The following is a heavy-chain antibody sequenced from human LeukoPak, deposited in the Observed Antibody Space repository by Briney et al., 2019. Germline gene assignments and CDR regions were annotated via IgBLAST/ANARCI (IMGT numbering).Heavy chain of an antibody. J-gene: IGHJ6*02. Sequence: GGSLRLSCAASGFTFSSYWMSWVRQAPGKGLEWVANIKQDGSEKYYVDSVKGRFTISRDNAKNSLYLQMNSLRAEDTAVYYCARDKRRDSSGWYLTRYYYYYGMDVWGQGTTVTVSS. D-gene: IGHD6-19*01. CDR3: ARDKRRDSSGWYLTRYYYYYGMDV. CDR2: IKQDGSEK. CDR1: GFTFSSYW. V-gene: IGHV3-7*01.